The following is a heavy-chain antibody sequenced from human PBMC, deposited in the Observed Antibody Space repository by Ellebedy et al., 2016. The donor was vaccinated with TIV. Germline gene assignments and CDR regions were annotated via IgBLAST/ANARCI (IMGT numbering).Heavy chain of an antibody. V-gene: IGHV3-20*04. CDR3: ARDPRYDY. Sequence: GESLKISXAASGFTFDDYGMSWVRQAPGKGLEWVSGINWNGGSTGYADSVKGRFTISRDNSKNTLYLQMNSLRAEDTAVYYCARDPRYDYWGQGTLVTVSS. CDR2: INWNGGST. CDR1: GFTFDDYG. J-gene: IGHJ4*02.